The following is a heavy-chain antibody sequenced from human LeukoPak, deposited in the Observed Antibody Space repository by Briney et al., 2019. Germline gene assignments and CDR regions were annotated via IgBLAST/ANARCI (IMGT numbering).Heavy chain of an antibody. CDR2: INHSGST. J-gene: IGHJ5*02. CDR3: ARILDTGRFDP. CDR1: GGSFSGYY. D-gene: IGHD5-18*01. Sequence: TTSETLSLTCAVYGGSFSGYYWSWIRQPPGKGLEWIGEINHSGSTNYNPSLKSRVTISVDTSKNQFSLKLSSVTAADTAVYYCARILDTGRFDPWGQGTLVTVSS. V-gene: IGHV4-34*01.